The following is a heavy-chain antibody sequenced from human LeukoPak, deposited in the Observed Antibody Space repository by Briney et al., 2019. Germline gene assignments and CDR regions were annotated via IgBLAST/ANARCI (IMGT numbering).Heavy chain of an antibody. J-gene: IGHJ4*02. V-gene: IGHV4-39*01. Sequence: PSETLSLTCTVSGASISSSSYNWGWIRQPPGKGLEWIGSIYYSGSTYYNPSLKSRVTISVDTSKNQFSLKLSSVTAADTAVYYCAKVVVPAAYDYWGQGTLVTVSS. CDR3: AKVVVPAAYDY. CDR1: GASISSSSYN. CDR2: IYYSGST. D-gene: IGHD2-2*01.